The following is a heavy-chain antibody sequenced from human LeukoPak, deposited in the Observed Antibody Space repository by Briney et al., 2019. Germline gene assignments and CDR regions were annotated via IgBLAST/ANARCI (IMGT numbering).Heavy chain of an antibody. CDR1: GGTFSSYT. CDR3: ARDRVVGGPDY. Sequence: ASVKVSCKASGGTFSSYTISWVRQAPGQGLECMGRIIPILGIANYAQKFQGRVTITADNSTSTAYMELSSLRSEDTAVYYCARDRVVGGPDYWGQGTLVTVSS. J-gene: IGHJ4*02. V-gene: IGHV1-69*04. D-gene: IGHD1-26*01. CDR2: IIPILGIA.